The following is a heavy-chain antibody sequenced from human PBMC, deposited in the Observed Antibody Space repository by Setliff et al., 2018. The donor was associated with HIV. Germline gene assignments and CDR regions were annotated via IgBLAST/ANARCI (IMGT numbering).Heavy chain of an antibody. CDR3: AKDQGITVGAAVYYYFYAMDV. CDR2: ISGSGGTT. J-gene: IGHJ6*02. CDR1: GFTFSSYE. D-gene: IGHD6-19*01. V-gene: IGHV3-23*01. Sequence: GGSLRLSCAASGFTFSSYEMNWVRQAPGKGLEWVSYISGSGGTTYYAESVKGRFTISRDNSKTTRYLQMNSLRAEDTAVYYCAKDQGITVGAAVYYYFYAMDVWGQGTSVTVSS.